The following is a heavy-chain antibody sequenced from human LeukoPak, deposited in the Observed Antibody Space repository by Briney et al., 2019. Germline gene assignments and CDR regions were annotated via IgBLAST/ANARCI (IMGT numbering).Heavy chain of an antibody. CDR1: GGSFSSYG. V-gene: IGHV1-69*10. D-gene: IGHD5-24*01. CDR2: RIPILGNT. CDR3: AREGPVGTDGF. J-gene: IGHJ1*01. Sequence: ASVTVSCKASGGSFSSYGISWVRQAPGQGLEWMGGRIPILGNTNLAQKFQGRLTITADESTSTAYMELNGLRVDDTAVYYCAREGPVGTDGFWGQGTLVTVSS.